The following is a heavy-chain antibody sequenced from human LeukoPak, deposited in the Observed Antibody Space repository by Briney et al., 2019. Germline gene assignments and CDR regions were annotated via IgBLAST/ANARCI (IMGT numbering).Heavy chain of an antibody. D-gene: IGHD3-3*01. CDR3: ARSVFWSGSDYMDV. J-gene: IGHJ6*03. CDR2: IKQDGSEK. Sequence: GGSLRLSCAASGFTFSSYWMSWVRQAPGKGLEWVANIKQDGSEKYYVDSVKGRFTISRDNAKNSLYLQMNSLRAEDTAVYYCARSVFWSGSDYMDVWGKGTTVTVSS. V-gene: IGHV3-7*01. CDR1: GFTFSSYW.